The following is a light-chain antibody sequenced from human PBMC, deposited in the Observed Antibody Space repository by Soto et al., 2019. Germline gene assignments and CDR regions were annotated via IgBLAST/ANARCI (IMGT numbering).Light chain of an antibody. CDR2: EVT. CDR3: SSYAGSYINYV. J-gene: IGLJ1*01. Sequence: QSALTQPPSASGSPGQSVTISCTGTSSDVGGYNYVSWYQQHPGKAPKLMIYEVTKRPSGVPDRFSGSKSGNTASLTVSGLQAEDEADYFCSSYAGSYINYVFGTGTKLTVL. CDR1: SSDVGGYNY. V-gene: IGLV2-8*01.